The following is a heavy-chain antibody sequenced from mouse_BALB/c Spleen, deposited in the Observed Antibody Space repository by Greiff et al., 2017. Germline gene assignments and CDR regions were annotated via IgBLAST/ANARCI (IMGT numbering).Heavy chain of an antibody. J-gene: IGHJ2*01. CDR2: ISSGSSTI. CDR1: GFTFSSFG. CDR3: AREGTTATLYYFDY. Sequence: EVQRVESGGGLVQPGGSRKLSCAASGFTFSSFGMHWVRQAPEKGLEWVAYISSGSSTIYYADTVKGRFTISRDNPKNTLFLQMTSLRSEDTAMYYCAREGTTATLYYFDYWGQGTTLTVSS. D-gene: IGHD1-2*01. V-gene: IGHV5-17*02.